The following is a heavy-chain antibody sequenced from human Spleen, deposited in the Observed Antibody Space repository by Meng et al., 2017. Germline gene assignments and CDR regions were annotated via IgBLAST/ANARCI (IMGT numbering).Heavy chain of an antibody. V-gene: IGHV1-69*13. Sequence: SVKVSCKASGGTFSSDAISWVRQAPGQVLEWRGGINAVFGTTNYAQKFQDRVTITSDESTSTVYMELTRLTSEDTAVYFGARKAGNWISTTGYSLDYWGQGTLVTVSS. CDR2: INAVFGTT. D-gene: IGHD2-2*01. J-gene: IGHJ4*02. CDR1: GGTFSSDA. CDR3: ARKAGNWISTTGYSLDY.